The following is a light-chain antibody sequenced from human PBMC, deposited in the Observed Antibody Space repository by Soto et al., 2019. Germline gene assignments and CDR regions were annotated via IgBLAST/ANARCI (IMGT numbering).Light chain of an antibody. CDR3: AAWDDSLNGYV. CDR2: SND. V-gene: IGLV1-44*01. Sequence: QSVLTQPPSASGTRGQRVTIPCAGSSSNIGSNTVNWYQQLPGTAPKLLIYSNDQRPSGVPDRFSGSKSGTSASLAISGLQSDDEADYYCAAWDDSLNGYVFGNGTKVTVL. CDR1: SSNIGSNT. J-gene: IGLJ1*01.